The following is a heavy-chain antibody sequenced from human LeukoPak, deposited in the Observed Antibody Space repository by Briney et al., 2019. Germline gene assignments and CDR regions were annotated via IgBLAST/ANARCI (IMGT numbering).Heavy chain of an antibody. CDR1: GFNFSSYW. D-gene: IGHD1-20*01. J-gene: IGHJ4*02. V-gene: IGHV3-74*01. CDR3: AKGVSGNSFYLDY. CDR2: INSDGSST. Sequence: GGSLTLSCAASGFNFSSYWMHWVRRAPGQGLAWVSRINSDGSSTSYADSVKRPFTISRDNAKNTPSLPMNSLRAEDTAVYYCAKGVSGNSFYLDYWGQGTLVTVSS.